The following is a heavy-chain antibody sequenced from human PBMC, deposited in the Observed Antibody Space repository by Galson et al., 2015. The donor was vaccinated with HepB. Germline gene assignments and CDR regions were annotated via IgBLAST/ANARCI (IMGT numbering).Heavy chain of an antibody. CDR2: IYYSGGT. V-gene: IGHV4-59*01. CDR1: GGSITNYY. Sequence: ETLSLTCTVSGGSITNYYWSWIRQPPGKELEWIGYIYYSGGTNYNPSLKSRVTISVDTSKNQFSLKLSSVTAADTAVYYCARDSPAAYYRDSTGYHAAFDIWGQGTMVTVSS. CDR3: ARDSPAAYYRDSTGYHAAFDI. J-gene: IGHJ3*02. D-gene: IGHD3-22*01.